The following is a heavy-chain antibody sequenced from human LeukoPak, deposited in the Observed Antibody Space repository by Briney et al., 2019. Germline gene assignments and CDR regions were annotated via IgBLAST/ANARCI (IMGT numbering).Heavy chain of an antibody. CDR3: ARGWVGGYCSSTSCPFDY. Sequence: GASVKVSCKASGGAFTNYAINWVRQAPGQGLEWMGRVIPILGVENYAQKFQGRVTITADESTSTAYMELSSLRSEDTAVYYCARGWVGGYCSSTSCPFDYWGQGTLVTVSS. CDR1: GGAFTNYA. J-gene: IGHJ4*02. CDR2: VIPILGVE. D-gene: IGHD2-2*01. V-gene: IGHV1-69*04.